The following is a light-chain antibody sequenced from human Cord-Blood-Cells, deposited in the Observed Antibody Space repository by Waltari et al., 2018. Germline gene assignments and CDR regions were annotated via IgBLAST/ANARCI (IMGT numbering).Light chain of an antibody. CDR2: EVS. CDR3: SSYAGSNNWV. Sequence: QSALTQPPSASGSPGQSVTISCTGTSRYVGGYNIVSWYQQHPGKAPKLMIYEVSKRPSGVPDRFSGSKSGNTASLTVSGLQAEDEADYYCSSYAGSNNWVFGGGTKLTVL. J-gene: IGLJ3*02. CDR1: SRYVGGYNI. V-gene: IGLV2-8*01.